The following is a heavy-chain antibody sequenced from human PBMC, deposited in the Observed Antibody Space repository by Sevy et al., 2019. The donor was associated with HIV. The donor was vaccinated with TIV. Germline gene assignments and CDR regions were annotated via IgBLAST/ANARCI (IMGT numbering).Heavy chain of an antibody. J-gene: IGHJ3*02. D-gene: IGHD2-2*01. CDR3: ARQILGDSSTWYFLDAFDI. CDR1: GYSFTKYW. V-gene: IGHV5-51*01. Sequence: GESLKISCKGSGYSFTKYWIGWVRQMPGKGLKWMGIIYPGDSDIRYSPSFPGQVTFSVDKSISTAYLQWSSLKASDTAMYYCARQILGDSSTWYFLDAFDIWGQGTMVTVSS. CDR2: IYPGDSDI.